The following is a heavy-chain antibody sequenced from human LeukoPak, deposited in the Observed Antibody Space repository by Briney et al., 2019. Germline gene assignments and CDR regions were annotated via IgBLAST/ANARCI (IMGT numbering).Heavy chain of an antibody. Sequence: GGSLRLSCAASGFTFSSYSMNWLRQAPGKGLEWVSYISSSSSTIYYADSVKGRFTISRDNAKNSLYLQMYSLRAEDTVLYYCARLGGSDAFEIWGEGTVVTVSS. CDR3: ARLGGSDAFEI. J-gene: IGHJ3*02. D-gene: IGHD3-16*01. V-gene: IGHV3-48*01. CDR2: ISSSSSTI. CDR1: GFTFSSYS.